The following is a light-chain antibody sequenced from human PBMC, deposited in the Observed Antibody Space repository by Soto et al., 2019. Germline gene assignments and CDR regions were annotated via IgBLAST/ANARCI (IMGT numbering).Light chain of an antibody. CDR2: EVT. V-gene: IGLV2-14*01. CDR1: SSDVGAYNY. CDR3: SSKTDSSTLFV. Sequence: QSALSQPASLSGSPGQSITISFTGTSSDVGAYNYVSWYQHHPGKVPKLLIYEVTNRPSGVSDRFSGSKSGNTASLTISGLQAEDEADYYCSSKTDSSTLFVFGTATKVTVL. J-gene: IGLJ1*01.